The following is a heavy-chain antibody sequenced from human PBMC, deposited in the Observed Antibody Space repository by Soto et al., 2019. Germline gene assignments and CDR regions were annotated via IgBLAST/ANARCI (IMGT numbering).Heavy chain of an antibody. CDR3: VGGYYVGDY. CDR2: ISSDGSNK. J-gene: IGHJ4*02. Sequence: QVQLVESGGGVVQPGRSLRLSCAASGFTFSSYGMHWVRQAPGKGLEWVAVISSDGSNKYYADSVKGRFTISRDNSKNTLYLQMNSLRAEDTDVYYCVGGYYVGDYWGQGTLVTVSS. V-gene: IGHV3-30*03. D-gene: IGHD3-22*01. CDR1: GFTFSSYG.